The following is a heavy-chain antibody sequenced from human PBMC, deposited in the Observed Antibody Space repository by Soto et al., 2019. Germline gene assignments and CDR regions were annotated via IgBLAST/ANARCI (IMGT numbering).Heavy chain of an antibody. V-gene: IGHV3-30-3*01. D-gene: IGHD3-22*01. J-gene: IGHJ2*01. CDR2: ISYDGSNK. CDR1: GFTFSYYA. Sequence: QVQLVESGGGVVQPGRSLRLSCAASGFTFSYYAMHWVRQAPGKGLEGVAVISYDGSNKYYADSVKGRFTISRDNSKNTLFLQMNSLRAEDTAVFYCARPYADSSASSTRYFDLWGRGTLVTVSS. CDR3: ARPYADSSASSTRYFDL.